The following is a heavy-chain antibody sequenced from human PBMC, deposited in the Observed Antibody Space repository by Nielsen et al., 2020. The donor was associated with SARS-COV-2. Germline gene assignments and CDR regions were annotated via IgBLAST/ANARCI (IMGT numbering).Heavy chain of an antibody. D-gene: IGHD6-13*01. J-gene: IGHJ4*02. V-gene: IGHV4-59*01. CDR3: ARSHGYSSNWYSFDY. Sequence: WIRQPPGKGLEWIGYIYYSGSTNYNPSLKSRVTISVDTSKNQFSLKLSSVTAADTAVYYCARSHGYSSNWYSFDYWGQGTLVTVSS. CDR2: IYYSGST.